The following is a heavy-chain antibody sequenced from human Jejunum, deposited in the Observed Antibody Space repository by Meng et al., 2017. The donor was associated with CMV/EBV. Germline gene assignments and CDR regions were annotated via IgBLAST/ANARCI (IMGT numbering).Heavy chain of an antibody. V-gene: IGHV3-7*01. CDR2: IKQDGSER. D-gene: IGHD2-21*01. Sequence: FGFTFISYGMHWVRQVPGKGLEWVANIKQDGSERYYVESVKGRFTISRNNAKKSLFLQMDGLRAEDTAIYYCARQKCGGDCDMDVWGQGTTVTVSS. CDR3: ARQKCGGDCDMDV. CDR1: GFTFISYG. J-gene: IGHJ6*02.